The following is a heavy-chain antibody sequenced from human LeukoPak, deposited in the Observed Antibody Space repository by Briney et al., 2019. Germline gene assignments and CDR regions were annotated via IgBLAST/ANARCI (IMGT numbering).Heavy chain of an antibody. CDR3: ARQNYFDSRGYPFYYYGMDV. J-gene: IGHJ6*02. CDR2: INPNNGGT. V-gene: IGHV1-2*04. CDR1: GYTFTGYY. Sequence: ASVKVSCKASGYTFTGYYMHWVRQAPGQGLEWMGSINPNNGGTNYVQKFQGWVTMTRDTSISTVYMELSRLRSDDTAVYYCARQNYFDSRGYPFYYYGMDVWGQGTTVTVSS. D-gene: IGHD3-22*01.